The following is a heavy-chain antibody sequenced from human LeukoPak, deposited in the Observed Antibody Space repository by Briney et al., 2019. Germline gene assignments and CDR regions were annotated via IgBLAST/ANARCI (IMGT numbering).Heavy chain of an antibody. J-gene: IGHJ4*02. D-gene: IGHD3-10*01. Sequence: PGGSLRLSCAASGFTFDDYAMHWVWQAPGKGLEWVSGISWNSGSIVYADSVKGRFTISRDNAKNSLYLQMNSLRAEDMALYYCAKDTSGLLWFGESNLDYWGQGTLVTVSS. CDR1: GFTFDDYA. CDR3: AKDTSGLLWFGESNLDY. CDR2: ISWNSGSI. V-gene: IGHV3-9*03.